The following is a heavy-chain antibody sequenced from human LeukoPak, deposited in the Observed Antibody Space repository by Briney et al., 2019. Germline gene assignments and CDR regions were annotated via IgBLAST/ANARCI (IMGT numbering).Heavy chain of an antibody. CDR1: GFTFNTYS. CDR3: LRGDRRDY. V-gene: IGHV3-21*06. CDR2: IDGSGGYM. Sequence: GGSLRLSCEASGFTFNTYSMNWARQAPGKWLEWVSSIDGSGGYMFYADSVKGRFIISRDNAKDSLYLQMNSLRVEDTAVYYCLRGDRRDYWGQGTLVTVSS. J-gene: IGHJ4*02.